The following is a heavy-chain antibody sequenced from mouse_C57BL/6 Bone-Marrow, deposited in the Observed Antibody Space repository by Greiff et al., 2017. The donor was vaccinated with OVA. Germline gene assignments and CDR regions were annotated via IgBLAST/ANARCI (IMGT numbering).Heavy chain of an antibody. Sequence: EVQVVESGPGLVKPSQSLSLTCSVTGYSITSGYYWNWIRQFPGNKLEWMGYISYDGSNNYNPSLKNRISITRDTSKNQFFLKLNSVTTEDTATYYCAREGWLPYAMDYWGQGTSVTVSS. CDR2: ISYDGSN. CDR3: AREGWLPYAMDY. V-gene: IGHV3-6*01. J-gene: IGHJ4*01. D-gene: IGHD2-3*01. CDR1: GYSITSGYY.